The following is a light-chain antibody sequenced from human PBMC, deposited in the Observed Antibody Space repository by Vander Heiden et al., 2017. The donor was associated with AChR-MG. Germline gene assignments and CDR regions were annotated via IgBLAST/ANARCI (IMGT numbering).Light chain of an antibody. V-gene: IGLV3-1*01. CDR1: KLRHRH. J-gene: IGLJ2*01. Sequence: SYDLTQTPSMSVSPWHTPTITCPGDKLRHRHVCWYQQRLGQSPVMHIYEDSNTLSGIPERVSGSNSGNTATLTMRGTQTMDEDDYKCQVWDGSSTVIGGGTKLTVL. CDR3: QVWDGSSTV. CDR2: EDS.